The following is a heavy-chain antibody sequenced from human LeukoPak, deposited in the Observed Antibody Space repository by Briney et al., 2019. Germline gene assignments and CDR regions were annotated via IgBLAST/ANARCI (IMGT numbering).Heavy chain of an antibody. Sequence: ASVKVSCKASGGTFSSYAISWVRQAPGQGLEWMGGIIPIFGTANYAQKFQGRVTITTDESTSTAYMELSSLRSEDTAVYYCASSRGCCSGGSCYPFDYWGQGTLVTVSS. CDR2: IIPIFGTA. V-gene: IGHV1-69*05. CDR3: ASSRGCCSGGSCYPFDY. D-gene: IGHD2-15*01. J-gene: IGHJ4*02. CDR1: GGTFSSYA.